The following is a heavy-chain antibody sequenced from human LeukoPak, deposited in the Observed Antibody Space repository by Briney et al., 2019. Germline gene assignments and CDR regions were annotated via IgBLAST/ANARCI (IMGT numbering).Heavy chain of an antibody. CDR3: ARPNCSGGSCYRGYYYYMDV. D-gene: IGHD2-15*01. V-gene: IGHV1-69*06. Sequence: SVKVSCKASGGTFSSYAISWVRQAPGQGLEWMGGIIPIFGTANYAQKFQGRVTITADKSTSTAYMELSSLRSEDTAVYYCARPNCSGGSCYRGYYYYMDVWGKGTTVTVSS. CDR1: GGTFSSYA. CDR2: IIPIFGTA. J-gene: IGHJ6*03.